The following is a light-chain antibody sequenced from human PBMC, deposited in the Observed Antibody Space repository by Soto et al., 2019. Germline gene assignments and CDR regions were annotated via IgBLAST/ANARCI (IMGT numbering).Light chain of an antibody. Sequence: QSVLPQPPSASGTPGQRGTISCSGSSSNIGSNYVYWYQQLPGTAPKLLIYRNNQRPSGVPDRLSGSKSGTSASLAISGLRSEDEADYYCAAWDDSRSVWVFGGGTQLTVL. CDR3: AAWDDSRSVWV. V-gene: IGLV1-47*01. J-gene: IGLJ3*02. CDR2: RNN. CDR1: SSNIGSNY.